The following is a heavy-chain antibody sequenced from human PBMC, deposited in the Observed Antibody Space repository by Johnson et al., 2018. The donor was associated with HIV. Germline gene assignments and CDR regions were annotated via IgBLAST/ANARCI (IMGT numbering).Heavy chain of an antibody. CDR1: GFTFDDYA. V-gene: IGHV3-9*01. Sequence: EVQLVESGGGLVQPGRSLRLSCAASGFTFDDYAMHWVRQAPGKGLEWVSGISWNSGFIGYADSVKGRFTISRDNAKNSLYLQMNSLRVEDTALYYCAKDSSFISGSSGGGLDIWGQGTMVSVSS. CDR2: ISWNSGFI. J-gene: IGHJ3*02. D-gene: IGHD4-23*01. CDR3: AKDSSFISGSSGGGLDI.